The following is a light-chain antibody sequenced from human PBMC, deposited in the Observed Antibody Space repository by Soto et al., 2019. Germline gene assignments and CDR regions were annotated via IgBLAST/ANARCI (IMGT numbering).Light chain of an antibody. CDR1: QSIARW. V-gene: IGKV1-5*01. J-gene: IGKJ1*01. CDR2: DAS. Sequence: DIQMTQSPSTLSASVGDRVTITCRASQSIARWVAWYQQKPGKAPKLLIYDASNLESGVTSRFSGSGSGTEFTLTIISLQPDDFATYYCQQYNSYWTFGPGTKVEIK. CDR3: QQYNSYWT.